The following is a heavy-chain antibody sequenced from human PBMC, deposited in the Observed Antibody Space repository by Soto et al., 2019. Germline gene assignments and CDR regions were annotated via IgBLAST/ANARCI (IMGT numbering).Heavy chain of an antibody. CDR2: ISAYNGNT. CDR3: ARQCISTSCYDEYWFDP. J-gene: IGHJ5*02. CDR1: GYTFTSYG. V-gene: IGHV1-18*01. Sequence: ASVKVSCKASGYTFTSYGISWVRQAPGQGLEWMGWISAYNGNTNYAQKLQGRVTMTTDTSTSTAYMELRSLRSDDTAVYYCARQCISTSCYDEYWFDPWGQGTLVTVSS. D-gene: IGHD2-2*01.